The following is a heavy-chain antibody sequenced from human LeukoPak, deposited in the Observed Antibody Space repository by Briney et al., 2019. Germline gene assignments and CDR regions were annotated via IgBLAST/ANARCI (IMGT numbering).Heavy chain of an antibody. CDR3: AKDEDARPMYFQD. Sequence: GGSLRLSCAASGFAFSDFWMHWVRQASGKGLMWVSRISSDGSGTTYADSVKGRFSISRDNAKNTLYLQMNTLRAEDTAVYYCAKDEDARPMYFQDWGQGTLVTVSS. CDR2: ISSDGSGT. CDR1: GFAFSDFW. J-gene: IGHJ1*01. V-gene: IGHV3-74*01. D-gene: IGHD3-10*02.